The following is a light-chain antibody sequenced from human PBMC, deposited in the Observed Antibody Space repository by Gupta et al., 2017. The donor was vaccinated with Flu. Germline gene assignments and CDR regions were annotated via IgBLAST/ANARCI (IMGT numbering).Light chain of an antibody. Sequence: STNIGTNYVNWCQHLPGTAPKLLMYSNSLRPSGVPDRFSGSKSGTSASLAISGLQSEDEADYYCLGWDDTLNGRWVFGGGTKLTVL. CDR1: STNIGTNY. CDR2: SNS. V-gene: IGLV1-44*01. CDR3: LGWDDTLNGRWV. J-gene: IGLJ3*02.